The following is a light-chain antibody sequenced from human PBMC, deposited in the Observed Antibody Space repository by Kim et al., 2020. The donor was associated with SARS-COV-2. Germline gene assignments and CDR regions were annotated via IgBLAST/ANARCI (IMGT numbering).Light chain of an antibody. CDR3: NSRDSSGNHVV. CDR1: SLRSYY. J-gene: IGLJ2*01. Sequence: WGPTVRITGQGDSLRSYYASWYQQKPGQAPVLVIYGKNNRPSGIPDRFSGSSSGNTASLTITGAQAEDEADYYCNSRDSSGNHVVFGGGTQLTVL. V-gene: IGLV3-19*01. CDR2: GKN.